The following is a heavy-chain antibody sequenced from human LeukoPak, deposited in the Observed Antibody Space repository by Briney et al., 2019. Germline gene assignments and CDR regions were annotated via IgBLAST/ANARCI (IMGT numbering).Heavy chain of an antibody. CDR2: INHSGST. CDR3: ARGPREPAAIARPYWYFDL. CDR1: GGSFSGYY. D-gene: IGHD2-2*02. Sequence: SETLSLTCAVYGGSFSGYYWSWLRQPPGKGLEWIGEINHSGSTNYNPSLKSRVTISVDTSKNQFSLKLSSVTAADTAVYYCARGPREPAAIARPYWYFDLWGRGTLVTVSS. J-gene: IGHJ2*01. V-gene: IGHV4-34*01.